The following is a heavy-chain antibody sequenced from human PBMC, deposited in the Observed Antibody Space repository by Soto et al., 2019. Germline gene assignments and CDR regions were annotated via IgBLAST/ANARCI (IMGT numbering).Heavy chain of an antibody. D-gene: IGHD6-19*01. Sequence: SGPTLVNPTQTLTLTCTFSGFSLSTSGVGVGWIRQPPGKALEWLALIYWNDDTRYSPSLKSRLTITKDTSKNQVVLTMTNMDPVDTATYYCAHGGRSGWYRVFFDPWGQGTLVTVSS. V-gene: IGHV2-5*01. CDR2: IYWNDDT. J-gene: IGHJ5*02. CDR1: GFSLSTSGVG. CDR3: AHGGRSGWYRVFFDP.